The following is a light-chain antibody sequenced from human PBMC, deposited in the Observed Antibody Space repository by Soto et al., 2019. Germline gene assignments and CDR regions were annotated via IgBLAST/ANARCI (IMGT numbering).Light chain of an antibody. CDR1: QSVSSSY. CDR3: QQYGSSPRIT. Sequence: EIVLTQSPGTLSLSPGERATLSCRASQSVSSSYLAWYQQKPGQAPRLLVYGASSRATGMPDRFSGSGSGTDFTLTISRLEPEDFAVYYCQQYGSSPRITFGQGTRLEIK. J-gene: IGKJ5*01. CDR2: GAS. V-gene: IGKV3-20*01.